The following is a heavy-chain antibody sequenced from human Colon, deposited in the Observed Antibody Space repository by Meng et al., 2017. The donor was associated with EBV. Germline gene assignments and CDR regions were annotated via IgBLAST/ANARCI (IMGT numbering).Heavy chain of an antibody. CDR2: IYHSGST. J-gene: IGHJ4*02. CDR1: GDAVTNGGYS. V-gene: IGHV4-30-2*01. D-gene: IGHD7-27*01. Sequence: QLHLHEPGSGLVKPSQTLSLTCVVSGDAVTNGGYSWSWIRQPPGKGLEWIGYIYHSGSTKYNPSLKSRVTISVDTSKNQFSLKLSSVTAADTAVYYCARDTSTWGNKGLDHWGQGILVTVSS. CDR3: ARDTSTWGNKGLDH.